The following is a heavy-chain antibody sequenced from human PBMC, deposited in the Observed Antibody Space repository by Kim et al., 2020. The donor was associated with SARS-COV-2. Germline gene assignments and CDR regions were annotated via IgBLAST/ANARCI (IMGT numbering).Heavy chain of an antibody. CDR1: GGSFSGYY. D-gene: IGHD3-10*01. Sequence: SETLSLTCAVYGGSFSGYYWSWIRQPPGKGLEWIGEINHSGSTNYNPSLKSRVTISVDTSKNQFSLKLSSVTAADTAVYYCARVNLGVRGVRVWYYYGMDVWGQGTTVTVSS. J-gene: IGHJ6*02. CDR3: ARVNLGVRGVRVWYYYGMDV. V-gene: IGHV4-34*01. CDR2: INHSGST.